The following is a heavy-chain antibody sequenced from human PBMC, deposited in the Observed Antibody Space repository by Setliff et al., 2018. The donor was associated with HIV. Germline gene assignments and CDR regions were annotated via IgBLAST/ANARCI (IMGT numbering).Heavy chain of an antibody. V-gene: IGHV3-23*01. CDR2: DGAVGGPT. CDR1: GFTFSTYA. J-gene: IGHJ3*02. CDR3: AKVFLFGIDVFDI. D-gene: IGHD3-16*01. Sequence: RLSCAASGFTFSTYAMGWVRQAPGKGLEWVSTDGAVGGPTHYAESVKGRFTISKDNSKNTLYLQMSSLRDEDTAVYYCAKVFLFGIDVFDIWGQGTMVTVSS.